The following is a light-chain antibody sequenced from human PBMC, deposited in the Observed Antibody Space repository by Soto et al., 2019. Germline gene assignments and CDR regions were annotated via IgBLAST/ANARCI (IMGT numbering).Light chain of an antibody. J-gene: IGKJ4*02. Sequence: EIVMTQSPATLSVSPGERATLSYRASQSISSSLAWYQHKAGQAPRLLIHGASTRATGIPDRCSGSGSGTEFALTISSLQTEDCAVYYCQQYSDWPPLTFGGGTKVEIK. CDR3: QQYSDWPPLT. CDR1: QSISSS. CDR2: GAS. V-gene: IGKV3-15*01.